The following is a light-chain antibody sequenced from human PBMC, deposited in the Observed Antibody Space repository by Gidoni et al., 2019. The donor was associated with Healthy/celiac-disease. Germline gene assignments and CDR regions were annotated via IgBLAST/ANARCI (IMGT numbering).Light chain of an antibody. J-gene: IGKJ4*01. CDR1: QSVSSSY. V-gene: IGKV3-20*01. CDR2: GAS. CDR3: QQYGSSPPGVS. Sequence: ENVLTQSTGTRSLSPGERATLSCRASQSVSSSYLAWYQQKPGQAPRLLIYGASRRATGLPDRFSGSGSGTYFTLTISRLAPVDFAVYYCQQYGSSPPGVSFGGGTKVEIK.